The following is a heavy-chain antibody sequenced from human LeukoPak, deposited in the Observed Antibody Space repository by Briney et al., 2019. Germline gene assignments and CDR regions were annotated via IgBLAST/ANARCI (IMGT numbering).Heavy chain of an antibody. CDR2: IYSGGST. D-gene: IGHD6-13*01. J-gene: IGHJ4*02. CDR1: GFTVSSNY. CDR3: ASSYSSSWVSYFDY. V-gene: IGHV3-53*01. Sequence: PGGSLRLSCAASGFTVSSNYMSWVRQAPGKGLEWVSVIYSGGSTYYADSVKGRFTISRDNSKNTLYLQMNSLRAEDTAVYYCASSYSSSWVSYFDYWGQGTLVTVSS.